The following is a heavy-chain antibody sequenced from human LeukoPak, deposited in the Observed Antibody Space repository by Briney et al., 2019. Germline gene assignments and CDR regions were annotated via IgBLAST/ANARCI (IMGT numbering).Heavy chain of an antibody. D-gene: IGHD2-2*01. CDR2: IRYDGSNK. CDR1: GFTFSSYG. Sequence: PGGSLRLSCAASGFTFSSYGMHWVRQAPGKGREWVAFIRYDGSNKYYADSVKGRFTISRDNSKNTLYLQMNSLRAEDTAVYYCAKGRSTSSIIDAFDIWGQGTMVTVSS. J-gene: IGHJ3*02. V-gene: IGHV3-30*02. CDR3: AKGRSTSSIIDAFDI.